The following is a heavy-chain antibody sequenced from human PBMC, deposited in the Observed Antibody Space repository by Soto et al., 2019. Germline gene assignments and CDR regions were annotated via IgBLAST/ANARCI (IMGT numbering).Heavy chain of an antibody. J-gene: IGHJ4*02. V-gene: IGHV3-49*03. CDR3: TRGVVIGY. CDR2: IRTNSPGATT. Sequence: EVQVVESGGGLVQPGRSLRLSCTTSGFVFGDYEMSWFRQAPGKGLEWVGFIRTNSPGATTEYAASVRGRFTISRDDSKSVAYLQMNSLKIEDTAVYYCTRGVVIGYWGQGTLVTVSS. CDR1: GFVFGDYE.